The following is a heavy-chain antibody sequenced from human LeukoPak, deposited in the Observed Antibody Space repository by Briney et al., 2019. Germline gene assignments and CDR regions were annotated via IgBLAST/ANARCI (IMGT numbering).Heavy chain of an antibody. CDR1: GYTFPKYG. Sequence: GASVKVSFKASGYTFPKYGLSWVRQAPGQGLEWMGWITENNGNTNYAQKFQGRVTMTTDTSTSTAYMELRSLRSDDTAVYYCARRRYYDILTGSYYYYYMDVWGKGTSVTVSS. D-gene: IGHD3-9*01. J-gene: IGHJ6*03. CDR3: ARRRYYDILTGSYYYYYMDV. V-gene: IGHV1-18*01. CDR2: ITENNGNT.